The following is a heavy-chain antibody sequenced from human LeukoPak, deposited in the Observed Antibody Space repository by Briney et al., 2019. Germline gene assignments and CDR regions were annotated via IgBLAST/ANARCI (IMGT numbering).Heavy chain of an antibody. J-gene: IGHJ5*02. CDR3: ARKNKAAATENWFDP. V-gene: IGHV1-18*01. D-gene: IGHD6-13*01. CDR2: ISAYNGNT. CDR1: GYTFTSYG. Sequence: EASVKVSCKASGYTFTSYGISWVRQAPGQGLEWMGWISAYNGNTNYAQKLQGRVTMTTDTSTSTAYMELRSLRSDDTAVYYCARKNKAAATENWFDPWGQGTLVTVSS.